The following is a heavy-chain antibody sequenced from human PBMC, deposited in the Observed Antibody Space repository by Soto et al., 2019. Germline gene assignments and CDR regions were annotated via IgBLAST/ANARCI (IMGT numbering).Heavy chain of an antibody. D-gene: IGHD6-19*01. J-gene: IGHJ5*02. CDR2: IYHIGSP. CDR3: VRDRALDSSGHWFDT. V-gene: IGHV4-31*03. CDR1: GRSVSGGGYY. Sequence: SETLSLTCTVSGRSVSGGGYYWTWIRQHPGRGLEWIGYIYHIGSPYYNPSLESRVTISLDTSKNQFSLNLASVTAADTAIYYCVRDRALDSSGHWFDTWGQGTLVTVSS.